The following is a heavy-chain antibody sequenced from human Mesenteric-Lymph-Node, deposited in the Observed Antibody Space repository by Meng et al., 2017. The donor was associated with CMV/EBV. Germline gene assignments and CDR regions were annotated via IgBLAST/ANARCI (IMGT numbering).Heavy chain of an antibody. CDR3: ARVELQSTSSWYFDY. D-gene: IGHD6-6*01. Sequence: SGVSISGGGYYWSWIRQHPGKGLEWIGYIYYSGSTYYNPSLKSRLDISVDTSKNQFSLTVSSVTAADTAVYYCARVELQSTSSWYFDYWGQGALVTVSS. CDR2: IYYSGST. CDR1: GVSISGGGYY. J-gene: IGHJ4*02. V-gene: IGHV4-31*02.